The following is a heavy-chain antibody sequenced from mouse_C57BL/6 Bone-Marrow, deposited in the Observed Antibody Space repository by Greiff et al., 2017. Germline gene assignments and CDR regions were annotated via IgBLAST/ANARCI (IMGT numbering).Heavy chain of an antibody. Sequence: QVQLQQPGAELVKPGASVKLSCKASGYTFTSYWMHWVKQRPGQGLEWIGMIHPNRGSTNYNEKFKSKATLTVDKSSSTAYMQLSSLTSEYSAVYYWAWYYGSSLYWYFDVWGTGTTVTVSS. CDR3: AWYYGSSLYWYFDV. D-gene: IGHD1-1*01. CDR2: IHPNRGST. J-gene: IGHJ1*03. V-gene: IGHV1-64*01. CDR1: GYTFTSYW.